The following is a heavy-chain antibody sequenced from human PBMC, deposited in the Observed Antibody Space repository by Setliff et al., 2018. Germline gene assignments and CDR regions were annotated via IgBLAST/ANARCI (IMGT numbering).Heavy chain of an antibody. V-gene: IGHV1-2*06. CDR1: GYTLTELS. CDR3: ARDGGEDSDAFDI. Sequence: ASVKVSCKVSGYTLTELSMHWVRQAPGQGLEWMGRINPSSGATIYAQKFQGRVTMTSDTSISTAYMELGRLRSDDTAVYFCARDGGEDSDAFDIWGQGTMVTVSS. D-gene: IGHD2-21*01. CDR2: INPSSGAT. J-gene: IGHJ3*02.